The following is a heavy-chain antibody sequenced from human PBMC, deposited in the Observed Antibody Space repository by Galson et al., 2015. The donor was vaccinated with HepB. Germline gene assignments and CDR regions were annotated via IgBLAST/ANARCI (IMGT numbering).Heavy chain of an antibody. Sequence: SLRLSCAASGFTFSSYEMNWVRQAPGKGLEWVSYISSSGSTIYYADSVKGRFTISRDNAKNSLYLQMSSLRSEDTAVYYCAREMGPVGGPTGYWGQGTLVTVSS. D-gene: IGHD2-15*01. V-gene: IGHV3-48*03. CDR2: ISSSGSTI. CDR1: GFTFSSYE. CDR3: AREMGPVGGPTGY. J-gene: IGHJ4*02.